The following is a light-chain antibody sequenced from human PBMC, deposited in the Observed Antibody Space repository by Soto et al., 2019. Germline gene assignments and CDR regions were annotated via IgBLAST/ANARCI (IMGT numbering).Light chain of an antibody. CDR1: QSVSNNY. J-gene: IGKJ1*01. V-gene: IGKV3-20*01. CDR2: GAS. CDR3: QQYGSSGT. Sequence: IVLTQSPGTLPLSPGERAALSCRASQSVSNNYLAWYQKKPGQAPRLLIYGASNRATGTPDRFSGSGAGTDFTLTISRMEPEDLALYYCQQYGSSGTFGQGTKVDIK.